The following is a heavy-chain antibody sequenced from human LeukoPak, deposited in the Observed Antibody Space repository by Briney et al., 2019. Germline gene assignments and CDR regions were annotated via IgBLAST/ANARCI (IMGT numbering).Heavy chain of an antibody. V-gene: IGHV4-30-2*01. CDR2: IYHSGST. J-gene: IGHJ5*02. CDR3: ARVCWYNWFDP. Sequence: PSETLSLTCAVSGGSISSGGYSWSWIRQPPGKGLEWIGYIYHSGSTYYNPSLKSRVTISVDRSKNQFSLKLSSVTAADTAVYYCARVCWYNWFDPWGQGTLVTVSS. CDR1: GGSISSGGYS. D-gene: IGHD6-13*01.